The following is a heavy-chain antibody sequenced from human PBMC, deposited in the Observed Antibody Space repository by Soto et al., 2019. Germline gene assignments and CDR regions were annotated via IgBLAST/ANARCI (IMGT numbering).Heavy chain of an antibody. J-gene: IGHJ6*02. CDR1: DFTFSGYT. D-gene: IGHD6-13*01. Sequence: EVQLVESGGGLVKPGGSLCVSCAASDFTFSGYTMNWVRQAPGKGLEWVSSISSSRSYIYYADSVKVRFTTSRDNTKNSPYLQKNSLRAEDTAMYYCARDALVAAAGKNYYYGMDVWGQGTTVTVSS. CDR3: ARDALVAAAGKNYYYGMDV. V-gene: IGHV3-21*01. CDR2: ISSSRSYI.